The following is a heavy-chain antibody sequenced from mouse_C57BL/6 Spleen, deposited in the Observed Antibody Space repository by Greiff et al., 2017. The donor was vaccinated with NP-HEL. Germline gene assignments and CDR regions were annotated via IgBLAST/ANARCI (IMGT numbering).Heavy chain of an antibody. V-gene: IGHV5-4*01. D-gene: IGHD2-5*01. CDR3: AREPPTIVTTGYFDY. J-gene: IGHJ2*01. Sequence: EVKLMESGGGLVKPGGSLKLSCAASGFTFSSYAMSWVRQTPEKRLEWVATISDGGSYTYYPDNVKGRFTISRDNAKNNLYLQMSHLKSEDKAMYYCAREPPTIVTTGYFDYWGQGTTLTVSS. CDR1: GFTFSSYA. CDR2: ISDGGSYT.